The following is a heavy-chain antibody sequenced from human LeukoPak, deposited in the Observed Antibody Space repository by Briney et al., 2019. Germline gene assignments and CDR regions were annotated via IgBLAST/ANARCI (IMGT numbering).Heavy chain of an antibody. CDR3: ARDGLRGYSYGHYGMDV. D-gene: IGHD5-18*01. CDR2: IYYSGST. J-gene: IGHJ6*02. CDR1: GGSISSGGYY. Sequence: SQTLSLTCTVSGGSISSGGYYWSWLRQHPGTGLEWIGYIYYSGSTYYNPSLKSRVTISVDTSKNQFSLKLSSVTAADTAVYYCARDGLRGYSYGHYGMDVWGQGTTVTVSS. V-gene: IGHV4-31*03.